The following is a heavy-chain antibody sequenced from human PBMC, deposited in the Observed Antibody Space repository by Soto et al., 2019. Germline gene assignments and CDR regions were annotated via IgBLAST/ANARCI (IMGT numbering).Heavy chain of an antibody. CDR2: INPSGGST. D-gene: IGHD6-13*01. V-gene: IGHV1-46*01. CDR1: GYTFTSYY. J-gene: IGHJ6*02. Sequence: GASVKVSCKASGYTFTSYYMHWVRQAPGQGLEWMGIINPSGGSTSYAQKFQGRVTMTRDTSTSTVYMELSSLRSEDTAVYYCAKVIVDRAKFNRVAAAGPDYYYYGMDVWGQGTTVTVSS. CDR3: AKVIVDRAKFNRVAAAGPDYYYYGMDV.